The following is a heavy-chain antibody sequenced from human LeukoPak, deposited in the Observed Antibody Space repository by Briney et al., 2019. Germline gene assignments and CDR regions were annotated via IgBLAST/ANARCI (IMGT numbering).Heavy chain of an antibody. CDR3: ARRDGYCSSTSCYADYYYGMDV. Sequence: GESLKISCKGSGYSFSSYWIGWVRQMPGKGLEWMGIIYPGDSDTRYSPSFQGQVTISADKSISTAYLQWSSLKASDTAMYYCARRDGYCSSTSCYADYYYGMDVWGQGTTVTVSS. J-gene: IGHJ6*02. CDR2: IYPGDSDT. D-gene: IGHD2-2*01. V-gene: IGHV5-51*01. CDR1: GYSFSSYW.